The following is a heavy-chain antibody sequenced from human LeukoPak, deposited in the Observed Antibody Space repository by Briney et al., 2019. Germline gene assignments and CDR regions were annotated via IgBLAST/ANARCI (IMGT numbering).Heavy chain of an antibody. D-gene: IGHD2-2*02. V-gene: IGHV3-23*01. J-gene: IGHJ5*02. Sequence: PGGSLRLSCAASGFTFSNYAMSWVRQAPGKGLEWVSAISGSGGSTYYADSVKGRFTISRDNSKNTLYLQMNSLRAEDTAVYYCAKVSEIVVVPAAIIDPWGQGTLVTVSS. CDR2: ISGSGGST. CDR1: GFTFSNYA. CDR3: AKVSEIVVVPAAIIDP.